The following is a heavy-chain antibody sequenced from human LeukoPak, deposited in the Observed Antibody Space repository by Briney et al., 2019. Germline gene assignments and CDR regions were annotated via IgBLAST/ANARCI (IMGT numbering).Heavy chain of an antibody. J-gene: IGHJ4*02. CDR2: IYTSGST. D-gene: IGHD3-16*02. CDR1: GGSISSGSYY. CDR3: ARSEADEYVWGSYRPGGALDY. Sequence: SETLSLTCTVSGGSISSGSYYWSWIRQPAGKGLEWIGRIYTSGSTNYNPSLKSPVTISVDTSKNQFALKLSSVTAADTAVYYCARSEADEYVWGSYRPGGALDYWGQGTLVTVSS. V-gene: IGHV4-61*02.